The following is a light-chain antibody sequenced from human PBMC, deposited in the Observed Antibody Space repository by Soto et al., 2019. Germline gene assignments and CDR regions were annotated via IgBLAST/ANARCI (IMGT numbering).Light chain of an antibody. Sequence: QSARTQPPSASGSPGQSVTISCTGTSSDVGGYNYVSWYQQHPGKAPKLMIYEVSKRPSGVPDRFSGSKSGNTASLTVSGLQAEDEADYYCSSYAGSNNLLFGGGTQLTVL. V-gene: IGLV2-8*01. CDR2: EVS. CDR1: SSDVGGYNY. J-gene: IGLJ2*01. CDR3: SSYAGSNNLL.